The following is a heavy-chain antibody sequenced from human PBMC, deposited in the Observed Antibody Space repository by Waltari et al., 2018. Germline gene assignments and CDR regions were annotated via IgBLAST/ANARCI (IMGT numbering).Heavy chain of an antibody. CDR1: GGSFSGYY. CDR2: INHSGST. V-gene: IGHV4-34*01. Sequence: QVQLQQWGAGLLTPSETLSLTCAVYGGSFSGYYWSWIRQPPGKGLECIGEINHSGSTNCNPSLKSRVTISVDTSKNQFSLKLGSVTAADTAVYYCARDRDIVVVTAAGAFDIWGQGTMVTVSS. D-gene: IGHD2-21*02. J-gene: IGHJ3*02. CDR3: ARDRDIVVVTAAGAFDI.